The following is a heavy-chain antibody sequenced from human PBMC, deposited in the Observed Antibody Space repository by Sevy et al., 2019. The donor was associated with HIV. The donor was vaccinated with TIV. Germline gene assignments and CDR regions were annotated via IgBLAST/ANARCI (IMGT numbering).Heavy chain of an antibody. V-gene: IGHV3-53*01. Sequence: GGSLRLSCAASGFTVSSNYMSWVRQAPGKGLEWVSVIYRGGSTYYADSVKGRFTISRDNSKNTLYLQMNSLRAEDTAVYYCARDGYCSGGSCYSGYYYYGMDVWGQWTTVTVSS. J-gene: IGHJ6*02. D-gene: IGHD2-15*01. CDR3: ARDGYCSGGSCYSGYYYYGMDV. CDR2: IYRGGST. CDR1: GFTVSSNY.